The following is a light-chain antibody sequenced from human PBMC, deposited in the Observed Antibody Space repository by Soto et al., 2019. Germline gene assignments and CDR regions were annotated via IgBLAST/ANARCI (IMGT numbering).Light chain of an antibody. CDR1: SSEVGAYIY. V-gene: IGLV2-14*03. J-gene: IGLJ1*01. CDR2: DVS. Sequence: QSVLTQPASVSGSPGQSIAISCTGTSSEVGAYIYVSWYQHHPGKAPKLILYDVSARPSGVSDRFSGSKSGNTASLTISGLQPEDEADYYXSSYTSSSXXVFGTGX. CDR3: SSYTSSSXXV.